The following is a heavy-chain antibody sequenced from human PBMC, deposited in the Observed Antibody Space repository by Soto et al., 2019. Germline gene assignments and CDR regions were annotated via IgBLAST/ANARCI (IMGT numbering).Heavy chain of an antibody. CDR3: TGITWFRGMDV. CDR2: TYYKSKWNN. Sequence: ETLYLNCVISGDIFSSNSFGWNWIRQSPSRGLEWLGRTYYKSKWNNDYALSVKSRITINPDTSKNQFSLHLYSVTPEDTAVYYCTGITWFRGMDVWGQGTPVTVSS. V-gene: IGHV6-1*01. CDR1: GDIFSSNSFG. J-gene: IGHJ6*02. D-gene: IGHD3-10*01.